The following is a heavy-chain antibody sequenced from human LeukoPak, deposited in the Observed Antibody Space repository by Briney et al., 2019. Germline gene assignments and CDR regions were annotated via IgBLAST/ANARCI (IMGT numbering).Heavy chain of an antibody. CDR2: INPNGVDI. J-gene: IGHJ4*02. CDR3: AREGSGYSGAHEGFDY. D-gene: IGHD6-19*01. V-gene: IGHV1-46*01. Sequence: ASWEVSCKASGYTYTNYYMHWVRQAPGQGLQWMGIINPNGVDISYAQELQGRVTMTSDTSASTVYLELSSLRSDETAVYYCAREGSGYSGAHEGFDYWGQGTLVTVSS. CDR1: GYTYTNYY.